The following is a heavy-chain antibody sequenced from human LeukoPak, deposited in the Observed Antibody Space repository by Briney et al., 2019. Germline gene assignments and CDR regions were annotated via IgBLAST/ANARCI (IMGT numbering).Heavy chain of an antibody. CDR1: GFTVSSNY. CDR2: IYPGGST. D-gene: IGHD6-25*01. J-gene: IGHJ4*02. Sequence: GGSLRLSCAASGFTVSSNYMSWVRQAPGKGPECVSVIYPGGSTYYADSVRGRFTISRDDSKNTLYLQMNSLRAEDTAVYYCARESSGYYLDYWGQGTLVTVSS. V-gene: IGHV3-53*01. CDR3: ARESSGYYLDY.